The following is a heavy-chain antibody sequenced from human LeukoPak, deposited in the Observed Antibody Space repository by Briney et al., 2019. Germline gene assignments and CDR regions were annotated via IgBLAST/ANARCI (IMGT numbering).Heavy chain of an antibody. Sequence: QPGRSLRLSCAASGFTFSSYATHWVRQAPGKGLEWVTIIWYDGNSKHYADSVKGRFTISRDNSKSTLYLQMDSLRVEDTAVYYCAKDRSGTWSYDLWGQGTLVTVSS. D-gene: IGHD2-15*01. J-gene: IGHJ5*02. CDR3: AKDRSGTWSYDL. CDR2: IWYDGNSK. CDR1: GFTFSSYA. V-gene: IGHV3-30*18.